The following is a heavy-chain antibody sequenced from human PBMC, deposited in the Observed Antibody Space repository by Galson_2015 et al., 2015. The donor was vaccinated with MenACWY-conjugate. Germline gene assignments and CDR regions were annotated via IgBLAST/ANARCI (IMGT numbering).Heavy chain of an antibody. V-gene: IGHV3-23*01. Sequence: SLRLSCAASGFTFTTYAMSWVRQAPGKGLEWVSAITGSGGTTYYADSVKGRFTIFRDNSKNTLNLQMNSLRAEDTALYYCARSTLGWLRNPLYWGQGTMVTVSS. CDR2: ITGSGGTT. J-gene: IGHJ4*02. CDR1: GFTFTTYA. CDR3: ARSTLGWLRNPLY. D-gene: IGHD5-12*01.